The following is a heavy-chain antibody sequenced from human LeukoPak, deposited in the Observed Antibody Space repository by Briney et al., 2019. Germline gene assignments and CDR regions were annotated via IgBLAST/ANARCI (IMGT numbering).Heavy chain of an antibody. J-gene: IGHJ4*02. CDR2: INPNSGGT. CDR1: GYRFIDHY. V-gene: IGHV1-2*02. CDR3: ARAVEQWPVTTLDY. D-gene: IGHD6-19*01. Sequence: ASVKVSCKASGYRFIDHYMHWVRQAPGQGLEWMGWINPNSGGTNYAQKFQGRVTMTRDTSISTAYMELSRLRSDDTAVYYCARAVEQWPVTTLDYWGQGTLVTVSS.